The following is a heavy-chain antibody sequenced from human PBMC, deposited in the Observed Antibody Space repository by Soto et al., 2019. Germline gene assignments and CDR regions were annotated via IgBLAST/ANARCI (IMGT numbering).Heavy chain of an antibody. CDR2: ISAYNGNT. D-gene: IGHD3-3*01. CDR1: GYTFTSYG. V-gene: IGHV1-18*04. CDR3: AREYDFWSGYYVRVGWFDP. Sequence: ASVKVSCKASGYTFTSYGISWVRQAPGQGLEWMGWISAYNGNTNYAQKLQGRVTMTTDTTTSTAYMELRSLRSDDTAVYYCAREYDFWSGYYVRVGWFDPWGQGTLVTVSS. J-gene: IGHJ5*02.